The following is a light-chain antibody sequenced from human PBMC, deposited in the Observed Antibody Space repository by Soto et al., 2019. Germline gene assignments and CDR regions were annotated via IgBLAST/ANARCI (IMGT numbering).Light chain of an antibody. CDR2: DAS. CDR3: LQNNRYPWT. J-gene: IGKJ1*01. Sequence: DIQMTQSPSTLSASVGDRVTITCRASQSISSWLAWYQQKPGKAPKLLIYDASSLESGVPSRFSGSGSGTEFTLTISSLQPDDSATYYCLQNNRYPWTFGQGTKVDIK. V-gene: IGKV1-5*01. CDR1: QSISSW.